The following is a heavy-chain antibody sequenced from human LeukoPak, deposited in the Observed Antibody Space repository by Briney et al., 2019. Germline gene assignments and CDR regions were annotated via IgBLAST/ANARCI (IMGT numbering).Heavy chain of an antibody. V-gene: IGHV3-33*06. CDR1: GFTFSDYA. CDR3: AKGMQPSDKNGFDM. D-gene: IGHD6-13*01. CDR2: IWYDGSNE. J-gene: IGHJ3*02. Sequence: GGSLRLSCAASGFTFSDYAMHWVRQAPGKGLEWVAHIWYDGSNEKYADSVKGRFIISRDNSKNALYFQMNSLRAEDTAVYYCAKGMQPSDKNGFDMWGQGTMVTVSS.